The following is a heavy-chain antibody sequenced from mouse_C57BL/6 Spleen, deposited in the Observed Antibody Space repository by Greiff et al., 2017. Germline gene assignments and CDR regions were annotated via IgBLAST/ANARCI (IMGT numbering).Heavy chain of an antibody. J-gene: IGHJ3*01. V-gene: IGHV2-4*01. CDR1: GFSLTSYG. D-gene: IGHD2-13*01. Sequence: QVQLKQSGPGLVQPSQCLSITCTVSGFSLTSYGVHWVRQPPGKGLEWLGVIWSGGSTDYNAAFISRLSISKENSKSKVCFKMNSLQTDDTAIYYCAKNGEYDGWFAYWGQGTLVTVSA. CDR2: IWSGGST. CDR3: AKNGEYDGWFAY.